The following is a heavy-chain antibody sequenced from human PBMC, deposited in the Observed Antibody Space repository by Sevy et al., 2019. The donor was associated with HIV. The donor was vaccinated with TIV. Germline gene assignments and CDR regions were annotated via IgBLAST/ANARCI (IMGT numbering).Heavy chain of an antibody. Sequence: GGSLRLSCAASGFTFSSDAMSWVLQAPGKGLEWVSGISGSGGRTYYADSVKGRFTISRDNSKKTLYLQVNSLRVEDTAVYYCAYIPAAGTGGSAFDVWGQGTMVTVSS. CDR2: ISGSGGRT. CDR3: AYIPAAGTGGSAFDV. D-gene: IGHD6-13*01. CDR1: GFTFSSDA. J-gene: IGHJ3*01. V-gene: IGHV3-23*01.